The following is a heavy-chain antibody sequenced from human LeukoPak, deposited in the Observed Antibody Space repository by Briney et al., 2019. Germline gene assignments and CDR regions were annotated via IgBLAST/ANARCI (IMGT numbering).Heavy chain of an antibody. CDR3: AEDGTYGGSRKYAFEG. J-gene: IGHJ3*01. D-gene: IGHD2-21*01. V-gene: IGHV1-2*04. Sequence: ASVKVSCKGSGYTLTDYYIHWVRQAPGQGLEWMGGINCKNGVTNYAQKFQGWVTMTRDTSMSTAYMDVTRLISDDTAVYYCAEDGTYGGSRKYAFEGWGQRIMVTV. CDR2: INCKNGVT. CDR1: GYTLTDYY.